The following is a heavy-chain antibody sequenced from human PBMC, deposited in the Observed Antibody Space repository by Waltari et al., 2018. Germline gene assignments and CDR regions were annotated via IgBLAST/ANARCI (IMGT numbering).Heavy chain of an antibody. Sequence: KESGPVLVKPTETLTLTCTVSGGSFSSSSYYWGWIRQPPGKGLEWIGSIYYTGSTYYNPSLKSRVTISIDTSKNHFSLKLNSVTAADTAVYYCARQGYCSSTTCSASFDYWGQGTLVTVSS. CDR1: GGSFSSSSYY. V-gene: IGHV4-39*01. J-gene: IGHJ4*02. CDR2: IYYTGST. CDR3: ARQGYCSSTTCSASFDY. D-gene: IGHD2-2*01.